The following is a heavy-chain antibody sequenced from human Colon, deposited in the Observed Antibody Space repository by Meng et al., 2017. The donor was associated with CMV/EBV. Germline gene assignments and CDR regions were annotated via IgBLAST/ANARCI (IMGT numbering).Heavy chain of an antibody. J-gene: IGHJ6*02. Sequence: GGSLKISCAASGFTFSAYGVHWVRQAPGKGLEWVALIRYDGSNKYYGDSVKGRFTISRDNSKNTLHLQMDSLRTDDTGVYYCVRGSSSSSEGMDVWGQGTTVTVSS. CDR1: GFTFSAYG. CDR2: IRYDGSNK. D-gene: IGHD6-13*01. CDR3: VRGSSSSSEGMDV. V-gene: IGHV3-30*02.